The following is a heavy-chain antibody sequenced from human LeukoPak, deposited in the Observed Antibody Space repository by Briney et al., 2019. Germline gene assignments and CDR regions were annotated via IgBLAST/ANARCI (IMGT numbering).Heavy chain of an antibody. Sequence: GGSLRLSCAASGFTFSSYAMSWVRQAPGRGLEWVSGISASGGSAYYADSVKGRFTISRDNSNNTLYPQMNSLRAEDTAVYYCAKDFYPRGTYYFDYWGQGTLVTVSS. CDR1: GFTFSSYA. J-gene: IGHJ4*02. CDR2: ISASGGSA. D-gene: IGHD3-16*01. V-gene: IGHV3-23*01. CDR3: AKDFYPRGTYYFDY.